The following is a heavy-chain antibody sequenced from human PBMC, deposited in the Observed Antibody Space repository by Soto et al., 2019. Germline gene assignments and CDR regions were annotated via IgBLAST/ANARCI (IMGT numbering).Heavy chain of an antibody. J-gene: IGHJ4*02. D-gene: IGHD1-26*01. V-gene: IGHV4-34*01. CDR2: VYDGGNT. Sequence: QVQLQQRGAGLLMPSETLSLTCAVYGGSFSGHYWSWIRQSPGKGLEWIGEVYDGGNTDYNPSLKSRVIISVDTSKNQFSLNLNSVTAADTAMYNCATGGGPAPAYWGQGTLVTVSS. CDR1: GGSFSGHY. CDR3: ATGGGPAPAY.